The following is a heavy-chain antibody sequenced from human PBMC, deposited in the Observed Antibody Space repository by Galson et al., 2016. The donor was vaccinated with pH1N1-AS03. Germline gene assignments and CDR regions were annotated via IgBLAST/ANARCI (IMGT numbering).Heavy chain of an antibody. V-gene: IGHV3-23*01. CDR1: GFTFSSYA. Sequence: SLRLSCAASGFTFSSYAMSWVRQAPGKGLEWVSGISGSGGNTYYADSVQGRFTISKDNSENTLYLEMNSLSAEDTAVYYCAKGGREVVIAFEGAHYYMDVWGKGTTVTVSS. D-gene: IGHD2-21*01. J-gene: IGHJ6*03. CDR3: AKGGREVVIAFEGAHYYMDV. CDR2: ISGSGGNT.